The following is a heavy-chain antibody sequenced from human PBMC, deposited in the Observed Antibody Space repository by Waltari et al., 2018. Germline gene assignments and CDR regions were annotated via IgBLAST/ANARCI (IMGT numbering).Heavy chain of an antibody. CDR2: INPRGGST. J-gene: IGHJ4*02. CDR3: ARDSTLIAAAEVVEY. D-gene: IGHD6-13*01. V-gene: IGHV1-46*01. Sequence: QVQLVPSGAEVKTPGASVKVSCKASGYTFTSYYMHWVRQAPGQGLEWMGRINPRGGSTSYAQKLQGRVTMTRDRSTSTVYMERSSLRSEDTAVYYCARDSTLIAAAEVVEYWGQGTLVTVAS. CDR1: GYTFTSYY.